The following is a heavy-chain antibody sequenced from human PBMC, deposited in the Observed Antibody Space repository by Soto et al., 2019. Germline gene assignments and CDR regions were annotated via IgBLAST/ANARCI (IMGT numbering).Heavy chain of an antibody. V-gene: IGHV5-10-1*01. J-gene: IGHJ6*02. CDR2: IDPSDSQT. CDR1: GYSFAGYW. CDR3: AKENGETRTAFPVYYYYGLDV. D-gene: IGHD1-7*01. Sequence: GESLKISCKGSGYSFAGYWITWVRQKPGKGLEWMGRIDPSDSQTYYSPSFRGHVTISVTKSITTVFLQWSSLRASDTAMYYCAKENGETRTAFPVYYYYGLDVWGQGTTVTVSS.